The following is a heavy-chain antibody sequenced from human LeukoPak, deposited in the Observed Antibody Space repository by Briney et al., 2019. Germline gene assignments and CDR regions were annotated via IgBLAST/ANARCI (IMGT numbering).Heavy chain of an antibody. CDR2: IYYSGST. CDR3: ARQRDFWSGYLFDY. D-gene: IGHD3-3*01. Sequence: SETLSLTCTVSGGSISSSSYYWGWIRQPPGKGLEWIGSIYYSGSTYYNPSLKSRVAISVDTSKNQFSPKLSSVTAADTAVYYCARQRDFWSGYLFDYWGQGTLVTVSS. V-gene: IGHV4-39*01. CDR1: GGSISSSSYY. J-gene: IGHJ4*02.